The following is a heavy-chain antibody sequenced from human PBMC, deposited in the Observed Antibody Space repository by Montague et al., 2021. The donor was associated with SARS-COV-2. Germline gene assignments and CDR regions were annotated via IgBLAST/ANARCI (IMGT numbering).Heavy chain of an antibody. D-gene: IGHD3-16*01. CDR2: IYYSGST. CDR3: ARDTLGDYYDYGMDV. CDR1: GGSISSYY. J-gene: IGHJ6*02. Sequence: SETLSLTCTVSGGSISSYYWSWIRQPPGKGLEWMGYIYYSGSTNYNPSLKSRVTISVDTSKNQFSLKLSSVTAADTAVYYCARDTLGDYYDYGMDVWGQGTTVTVSS. V-gene: IGHV4-59*01.